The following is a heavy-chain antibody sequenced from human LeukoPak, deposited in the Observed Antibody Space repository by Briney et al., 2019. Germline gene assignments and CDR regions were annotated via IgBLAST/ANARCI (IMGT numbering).Heavy chain of an antibody. CDR3: ARVSSGSFRDAFDI. Sequence: SQTLSLTCTVSGGSISSGDYYWSWIRQPPGKGLEWIGYIYYSGSTYYNPSLKSRVTISVDTSKNQFSLKLSSVTAADTAVYYCARVSSGSFRDAFDIWGQGAMVTVSS. V-gene: IGHV4-30-4*08. J-gene: IGHJ3*02. D-gene: IGHD1-26*01. CDR2: IYYSGST. CDR1: GGSISSGDYY.